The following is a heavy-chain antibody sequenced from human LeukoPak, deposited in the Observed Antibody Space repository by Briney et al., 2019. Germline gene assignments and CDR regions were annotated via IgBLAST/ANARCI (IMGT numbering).Heavy chain of an antibody. D-gene: IGHD3-9*01. Sequence: PSETLSLTCTVSGGSISSYYWSWIRQPPGKGLEWIGYIYYSGSTNYNPSLKSRVTISVDTSKNQFSLKLSSVTAADTAVYYCARALRYFDWPDAFDIWGQGTMVTLSS. J-gene: IGHJ3*02. V-gene: IGHV4-59*01. CDR2: IYYSGST. CDR1: GGSISSYY. CDR3: ARALRYFDWPDAFDI.